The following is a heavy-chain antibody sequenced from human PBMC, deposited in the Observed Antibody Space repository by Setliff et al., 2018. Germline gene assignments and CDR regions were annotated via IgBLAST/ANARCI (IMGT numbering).Heavy chain of an antibody. CDR1: GYTFTNFG. CDR3: ARGPPDFVVVPAAAKFDF. J-gene: IGHJ4*02. CDR2: NSA. D-gene: IGHD2-2*01. V-gene: IGHV1-18*01. Sequence: SVKVSCKTSGYTFTNFGINWVRQAPGQGLEWMGWNSAYAQKFQGRVTMTTDTPTSTAYMELRSLRSDDTAVYYCARGPPDFVVVPAAAKFDFWGQGTLVTVSS.